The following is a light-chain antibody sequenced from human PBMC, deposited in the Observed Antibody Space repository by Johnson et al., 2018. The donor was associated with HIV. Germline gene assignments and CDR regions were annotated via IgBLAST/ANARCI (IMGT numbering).Light chain of an antibody. Sequence: SVLTQPPSVSAAPGQKVTISCSGSSSNIGNNYVSWYQQLPGTAPKLLIYDNNKRPSGIPDRFSGSKSGTSATLGITGLQTGDEADYYCGTWDSSLSALYVCGTGTKVTIL. CDR3: GTWDSSLSALYV. CDR2: DNN. J-gene: IGLJ1*01. CDR1: SSNIGNNY. V-gene: IGLV1-51*01.